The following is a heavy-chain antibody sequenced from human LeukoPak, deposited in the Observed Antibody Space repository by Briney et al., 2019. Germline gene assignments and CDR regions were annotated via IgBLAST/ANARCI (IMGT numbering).Heavy chain of an antibody. V-gene: IGHV1-2*06. CDR1: GYTFTGYY. Sequence: GASVKVSCKASGYTFTGYYMHWVRQAPGQGLEWMGRINPNSGGTNYAQKFQGRVTMNRDTSISTAYMELSRLRSDDTAVYYCARDHPCDFWSGYHYNWFDPWGQGTLVTVSS. CDR2: INPNSGGT. CDR3: ARDHPCDFWSGYHYNWFDP. J-gene: IGHJ5*02. D-gene: IGHD3-3*01.